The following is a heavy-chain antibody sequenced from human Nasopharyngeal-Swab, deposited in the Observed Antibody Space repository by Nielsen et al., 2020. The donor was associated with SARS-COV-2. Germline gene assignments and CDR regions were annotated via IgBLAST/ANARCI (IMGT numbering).Heavy chain of an antibody. CDR1: GFTFSSYA. CDR2: ISSSSSYI. V-gene: IGHV3-21*01. D-gene: IGHD6-13*01. CDR3: ARATGYSSSQGDY. Sequence: GESLKISCAASGFTFSSYAMSWVRQAPGKGLEWVSSISSSSSYIYYADSVKGRFTISRDNAKNSLYLQMNSLRAEDTAVYYCARATGYSSSQGDYWGQGTLVTVSS. J-gene: IGHJ4*02.